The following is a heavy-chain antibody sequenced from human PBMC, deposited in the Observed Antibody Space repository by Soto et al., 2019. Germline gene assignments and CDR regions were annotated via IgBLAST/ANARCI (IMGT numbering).Heavy chain of an antibody. V-gene: IGHV1-69*02. CDR3: ATSFGSGSRAFDY. CDR2: FNPILSFS. Sequence: QVQLVQSGAEVKKPGSSVKVSCKASGDTFNFYTINWVRQAPGLGLEWMGRFNPILSFSNSALKFQGRVTLTADKSTTTASMVLSSLRSEDTAIYCCATSFGSGSRAFDYWCQGALVTVSS. D-gene: IGHD3-10*01. CDR1: GDTFNFYT. J-gene: IGHJ4*02.